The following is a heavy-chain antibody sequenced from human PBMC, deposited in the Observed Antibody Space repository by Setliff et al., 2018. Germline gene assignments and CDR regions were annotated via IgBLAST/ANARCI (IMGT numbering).Heavy chain of an antibody. CDR3: ARSPLWFGELFFDY. CDR1: GFTFSNAW. J-gene: IGHJ4*02. CDR2: IKSKTDDGTT. D-gene: IGHD3-10*01. Sequence: GGSLRLSCSASGFTFSNAWMTWVRQAPGKGLEWVGRIKSKTDDGTTDYAAPVKGRFTISRDDSKNTLYLQMNSLRAEDTAVYYCARSPLWFGELFFDYWGQGTLVTVSS. V-gene: IGHV3-15*01.